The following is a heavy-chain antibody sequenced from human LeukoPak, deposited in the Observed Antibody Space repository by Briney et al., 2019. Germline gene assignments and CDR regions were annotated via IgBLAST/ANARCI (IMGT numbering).Heavy chain of an antibody. J-gene: IGHJ5*02. D-gene: IGHD2-2*02. CDR2: INPKNGGT. Sequence: ASVKVSCKASGHTFTGYYIHWLRQAPGQGLEWMGWINPKNGGTKYVQKFQGRVTMTRDTSISTVYMELSRLRFDDTAVYYCGRARCGSGSCYTGWFDPWGQGTLVTVSS. V-gene: IGHV1-2*02. CDR3: GRARCGSGSCYTGWFDP. CDR1: GHTFTGYY.